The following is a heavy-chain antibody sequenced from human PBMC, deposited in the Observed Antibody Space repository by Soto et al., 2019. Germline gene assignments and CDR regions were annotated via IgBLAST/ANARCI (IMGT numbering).Heavy chain of an antibody. CDR2: IFSGGST. D-gene: IGHD2-21*02. V-gene: IGHV4-4*07. CDR1: GGSITDYS. Sequence: QVQLQESGPGLVKPSETLSLTCTVSGGSITDYSWVWIRQPAGKGLEWIGRIFSGGSTNYNPSLKGRITMALDTSKNQFSLKLNSAAATDTAVDFCARDQGVVVTADNWFDPWGQGILFTVSS. CDR3: ARDQGVVVTADNWFDP. J-gene: IGHJ5*02.